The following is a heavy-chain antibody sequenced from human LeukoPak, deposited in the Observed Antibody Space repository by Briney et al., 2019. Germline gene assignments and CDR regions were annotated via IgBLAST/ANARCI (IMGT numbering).Heavy chain of an antibody. CDR3: ITAPNSGRYYRPDY. J-gene: IGHJ4*02. D-gene: IGHD1-26*01. CDR1: GFSFSSYE. CDR2: IGSSGSTV. V-gene: IGHV3-48*03. Sequence: GGSLRLSCAASGFSFSSYEMNWVRQAPGKGLEWVSYIGSSGSTVYYADSVKGRFTISRDNAKNSRYLQMNSLRAEDTAVYYCITAPNSGRYYRPDYWGQGTLVTVSS.